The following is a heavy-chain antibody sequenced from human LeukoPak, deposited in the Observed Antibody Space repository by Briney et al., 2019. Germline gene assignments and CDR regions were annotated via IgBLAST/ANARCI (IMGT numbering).Heavy chain of an antibody. CDR1: GFTFSSYS. CDR2: INHSGST. D-gene: IGHD1-26*01. J-gene: IGHJ4*02. V-gene: IGHV4-34*01. CDR3: ARGLPPLVGATLDFDY. Sequence: GSLRLSCAASGFTFSSYSMNWVRQPPGKGLEWIGEINHSGSTNYNPSLKSRVTMSVDTSKNQFSLKLRSVTAADTAVYYCARGLPPLVGATLDFDYWGQGTLVIVSS.